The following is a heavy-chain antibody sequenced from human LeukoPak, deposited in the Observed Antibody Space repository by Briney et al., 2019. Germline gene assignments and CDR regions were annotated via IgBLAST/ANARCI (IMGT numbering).Heavy chain of an antibody. J-gene: IGHJ4*02. D-gene: IGHD4-17*01. Sequence: ASVKVSCKDSVYTFTGSYMYWVRQAPEQRGESMGWINPNSGGTNYAQKFQGRVTMTRDTSISTAYMELSRLRSDDTAVYYCAREEGSMDYGDYGYWGQGTLVTVSS. V-gene: IGHV1-2*02. CDR3: AREEGSMDYGDYGY. CDR1: VYTFTGSY. CDR2: INPNSGGT.